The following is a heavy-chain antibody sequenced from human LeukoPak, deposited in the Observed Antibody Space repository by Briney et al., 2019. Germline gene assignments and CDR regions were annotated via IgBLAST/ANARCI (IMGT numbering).Heavy chain of an antibody. CDR1: GDSVSSNSAA. CDR3: ARLRFYYDSSGYYYDYFDY. D-gene: IGHD3-22*01. CDR2: TYYRSKWYN. Sequence: ASQTLSLTCATSGDSVSSNSAAWNWIRQSPSRGLEWLGRTYYRSKWYNDYAVSVKSRITINPDTSKNQFSLQLNSVTPEDTAVYYCARLRFYYDSSGYYYDYFDYWGQGTLVTVSS. J-gene: IGHJ4*02. V-gene: IGHV6-1*01.